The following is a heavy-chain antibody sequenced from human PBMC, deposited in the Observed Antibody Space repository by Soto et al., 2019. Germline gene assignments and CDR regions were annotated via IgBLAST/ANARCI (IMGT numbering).Heavy chain of an antibody. V-gene: IGHV1-69*02. Sequence: QVQLVQSGAEVKKPGSSVKVSCEASGGTLTSYTISWVRQAPGHGLEWMGRIVPILGVATYTQSFQGRVTFIADTSSTTTTYMELNSLRSEDTAVYYCASIGGYYYHMDVWGKGTTVTVSS. D-gene: IGHD3-16*01. CDR1: GGTLTSYT. CDR3: ASIGGYYYHMDV. J-gene: IGHJ6*03. CDR2: IVPILGVA.